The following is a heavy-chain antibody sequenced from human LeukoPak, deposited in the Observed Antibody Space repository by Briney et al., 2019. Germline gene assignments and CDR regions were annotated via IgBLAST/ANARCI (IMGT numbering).Heavy chain of an antibody. V-gene: IGHV4-34*01. D-gene: IGHD6-13*01. CDR1: GGSFSGYY. Sequence: SETLSLTCAVYGGSFSGYYWSWIRQPPGKGLEWIGEINHSGSTNYNPSLKSRVTISVDTSKNQFSLKLSSVTAADTAVYYCARGGRSSSWYVYNWFGPWGQGTLVTVSS. CDR3: ARGGRSSSWYVYNWFGP. J-gene: IGHJ5*02. CDR2: INHSGST.